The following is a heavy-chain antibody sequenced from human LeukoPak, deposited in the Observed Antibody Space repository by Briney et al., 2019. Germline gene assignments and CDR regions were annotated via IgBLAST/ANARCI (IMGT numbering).Heavy chain of an antibody. V-gene: IGHV4-30-2*01. D-gene: IGHD3-3*01. Sequence: PSQTLSLTCTVSGGSISSGGYYWSWIRQPPGKGLEWIGYIYHSGSTYYNPSLKSRVTISVDRSKNQFSLKLSSVTAADTAVYYCARGAYDFWSGYYTFDAFDIWGQGTMVTVSS. CDR2: IYHSGST. J-gene: IGHJ3*02. CDR1: GGSISSGGYY. CDR3: ARGAYDFWSGYYTFDAFDI.